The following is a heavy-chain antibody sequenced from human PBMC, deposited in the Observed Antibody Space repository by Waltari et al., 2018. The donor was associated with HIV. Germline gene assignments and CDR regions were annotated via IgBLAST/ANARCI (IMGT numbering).Heavy chain of an antibody. CDR3: ARDRWYYFDTSDYFYDY. D-gene: IGHD3-22*01. J-gene: IGHJ4*02. CDR2: ISNSGDII. Sequence: QVQLVESGGGLVKPGGSLRLSCAASGFTFSDYYMPWIRQAPGKGLGWISYISNSGDIIYYADSVKGRFTISRDNAKNSLYLQMNSLRAEDTAVYYCARDRWYYFDTSDYFYDYWGQGTLVTVSA. CDR1: GFTFSDYY. V-gene: IGHV3-11*01.